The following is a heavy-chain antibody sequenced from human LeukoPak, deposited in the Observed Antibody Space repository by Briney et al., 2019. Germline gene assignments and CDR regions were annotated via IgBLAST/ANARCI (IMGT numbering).Heavy chain of an antibody. D-gene: IGHD3-10*01. CDR1: GFTFSSYG. CDR3: AKSFYGSGEFEANYYYYMDV. CDR2: ISGSGGST. Sequence: GGSLRLSCAASGFTFSSYGMSWVRQAPGKGLEWVSAISGSGGSTYYADSVKGRFTISRDNSKNTLYLQMNSLRAEDTAVYYCAKSFYGSGEFEANYYYYMDVWGKGTTVTISS. V-gene: IGHV3-23*01. J-gene: IGHJ6*03.